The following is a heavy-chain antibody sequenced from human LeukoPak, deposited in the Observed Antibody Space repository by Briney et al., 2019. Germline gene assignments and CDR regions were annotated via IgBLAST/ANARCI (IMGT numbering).Heavy chain of an antibody. Sequence: PGRSLRLSCAASGFTFSSYAMHWVRQAPGKGLEWVAVISYDGSNKYYADSVKGRFTISRDNSKNTLYLQMDSLRAEDTAVYYCARDRGNWNYEEIWFDPWGQGTLVTVSS. CDR2: ISYDGSNK. CDR3: ARDRGNWNYEEIWFDP. D-gene: IGHD1-7*01. CDR1: GFTFSSYA. J-gene: IGHJ5*02. V-gene: IGHV3-30*01.